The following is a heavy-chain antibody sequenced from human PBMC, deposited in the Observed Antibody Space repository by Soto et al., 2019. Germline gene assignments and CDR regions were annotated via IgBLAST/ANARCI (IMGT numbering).Heavy chain of an antibody. CDR3: ARGSQLERDAFDI. V-gene: IGHV4-31*03. CDR1: GVSISSGGYY. D-gene: IGHD1-1*01. CDR2: IYYTGST. J-gene: IGHJ3*02. Sequence: SETLSLTCTVSGVSISSGGYYWSWIRQHPGKGLEWIGYIYYTGSTYYNPSLKSRVTMSLDTSKNQFSLKLSSVTVAVMAVYYCARGSQLERDAFDIWGQGTMVTVSS.